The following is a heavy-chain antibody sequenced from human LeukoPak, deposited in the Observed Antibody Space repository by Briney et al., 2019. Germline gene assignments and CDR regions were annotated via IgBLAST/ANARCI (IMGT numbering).Heavy chain of an antibody. CDR1: GYTFTGYY. J-gene: IGHJ4*02. V-gene: IGHV1-2*02. Sequence: ASVKVSCKASGYTFTGYYMHWVRQAPGQGLEWMGWINPNSGGTNYAQKFQGRVTMTTDTSTKTVYLELRSLKSDDTAVYYCAKAFGTDRYKSWGQGTLVTVSS. CDR2: INPNSGGT. D-gene: IGHD5-12*01. CDR3: AKAFGTDRYKS.